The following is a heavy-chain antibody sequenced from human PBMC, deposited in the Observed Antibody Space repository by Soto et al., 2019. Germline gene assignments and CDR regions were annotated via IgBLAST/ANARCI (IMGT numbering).Heavy chain of an antibody. Sequence: PGESLKISCKGSGYSFTSYWIGWVRQMPWKGLESMGIIYPGDSGTRYSPSFQGQVTISADKSISTAYLQWSSLKASDTAMYYCARTAAAGKYYYGMDVWGQGPTVTVSS. J-gene: IGHJ6*02. CDR2: IYPGDSGT. CDR1: GYSFTSYW. D-gene: IGHD6-13*01. V-gene: IGHV5-51*01. CDR3: ARTAAAGKYYYGMDV.